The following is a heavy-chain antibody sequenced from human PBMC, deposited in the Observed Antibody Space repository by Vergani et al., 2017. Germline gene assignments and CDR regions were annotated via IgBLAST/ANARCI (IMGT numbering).Heavy chain of an antibody. Sequence: QVQLVESGGGVVQPGRSLRLSCAASGFTFSSYGMHWVRQAPGKGLEWVAVISYDGSNKYYADSVKGRFTISGDNSKNTLYLQMNSLRAEDTAVYYCAKDSSGYDWTYYMDVWGKGTTVTVSS. V-gene: IGHV3-30*18. CDR1: GFTFSSYG. J-gene: IGHJ6*03. CDR2: ISYDGSNK. D-gene: IGHD5-12*01. CDR3: AKDSSGYDWTYYMDV.